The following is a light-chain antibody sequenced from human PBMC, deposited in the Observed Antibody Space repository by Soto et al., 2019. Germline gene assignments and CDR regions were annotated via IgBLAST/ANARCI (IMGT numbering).Light chain of an antibody. CDR2: AAS. J-gene: IGKJ1*01. Sequence: EIVMTQSPATLSVSPGERATLSGRASQSVSSTLAWYQQKPGQAPRLLIYAASTRATGLPARFSGSGSGTEFTLTISSLQSEDFAVYYCQQYSKWPLTFGQGTKVEIK. CDR3: QQYSKWPLT. V-gene: IGKV3-15*01. CDR1: QSVSST.